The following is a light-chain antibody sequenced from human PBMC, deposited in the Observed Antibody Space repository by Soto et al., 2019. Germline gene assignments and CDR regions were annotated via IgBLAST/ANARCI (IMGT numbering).Light chain of an antibody. Sequence: EIVMTQSPATLSVSPGERTTVSCRASQSVSSNLARYQQKPGQAPRLLIYGASTRATGIPARFSGSGSGTEFTLTISSPLSEDFAVYYCQEYNNWPWTFGQGTKVEIK. CDR1: QSVSSN. J-gene: IGKJ1*01. V-gene: IGKV3-15*01. CDR3: QEYNNWPWT. CDR2: GAS.